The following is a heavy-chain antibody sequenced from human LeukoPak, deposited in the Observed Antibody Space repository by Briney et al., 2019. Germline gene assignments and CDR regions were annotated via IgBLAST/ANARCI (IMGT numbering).Heavy chain of an antibody. CDR3: ASEVYDSSGYYSNY. CDR2: INPNSGGT. CDR1: GDTFTGYY. Sequence: ASVKVSCKASGDTFTGYYMHWVRQAPGQGLEWMGWINPNSGGTNYAQKFQGRVTMTRDTSISTAYMELSRLRSDDTAVYYCASEVYDSSGYYSNYWGQGTLVTVSS. V-gene: IGHV1-2*02. J-gene: IGHJ4*02. D-gene: IGHD3-22*01.